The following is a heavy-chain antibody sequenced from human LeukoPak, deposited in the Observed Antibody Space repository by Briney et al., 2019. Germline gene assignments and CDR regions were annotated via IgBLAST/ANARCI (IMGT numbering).Heavy chain of an antibody. V-gene: IGHV3-21*01. CDR3: ARAAMTTVVTHLSY. Sequence: GGSLRLSCAASEFSFSSYYMNWVRQAPGKGLEWVSSISSSSSYIYYADSVKGRFTISRDNAKNSLYLQMNSLIAEDTAVYYCARAAMTTVVTHLSYWGQGTLVTVSS. D-gene: IGHD4-23*01. J-gene: IGHJ4*02. CDR1: EFSFSSYY. CDR2: ISSSSSYI.